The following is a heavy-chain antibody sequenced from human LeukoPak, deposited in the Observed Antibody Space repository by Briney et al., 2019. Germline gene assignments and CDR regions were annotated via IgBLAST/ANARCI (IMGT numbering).Heavy chain of an antibody. CDR3: ARSFGGAARIFDY. Sequence: SETLSLTCIVSGGSMSSSNYYWGWIRQPPGKGLEWIGSISYSGSTYYNPSLESRVIISVDTSKNQFSLKLSSVTAADTAVYYCARSFGGAARIFDYWGQGTLVTVSS. CDR2: ISYSGST. J-gene: IGHJ4*02. V-gene: IGHV4-39*07. D-gene: IGHD2-15*01. CDR1: GGSMSSSNYY.